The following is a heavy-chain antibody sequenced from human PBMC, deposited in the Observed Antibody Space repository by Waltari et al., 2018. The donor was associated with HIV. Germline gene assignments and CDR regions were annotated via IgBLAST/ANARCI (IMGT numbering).Heavy chain of an antibody. CDR2: IWYDGGNK. Sequence: QEQLVESGGGVVQPGRSLRLSCAASGITFSGSGMHWVRQAPGKGLEWVAVIWYDGGNKYYADSVKGRFTISRDNSKNTLYLQMNSLRAEDTAVYYCARDPWDIAADLYYYYGMDVWGQGTTVTVSS. CDR3: ARDPWDIAADLYYYYGMDV. D-gene: IGHD6-13*01. J-gene: IGHJ6*02. CDR1: GITFSGSG. V-gene: IGHV3-33*01.